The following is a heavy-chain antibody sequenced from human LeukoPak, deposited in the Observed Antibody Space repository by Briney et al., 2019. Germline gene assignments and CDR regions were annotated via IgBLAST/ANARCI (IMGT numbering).Heavy chain of an antibody. D-gene: IGHD3-10*01. V-gene: IGHV3-23*01. CDR1: GFTFRNYG. Sequence: QSGGSLRLSCITSGFTFRNYGMSWVRQAPGKGPEWVSGISGSGGSTYYAESVKGRFTISRDNSKNTLYLQMNSLRAEDTAVYYCAKDINYYGSGNYYLYQFDYWGQGTLVTVSS. CDR2: ISGSGGST. CDR3: AKDINYYGSGNYYLYQFDY. J-gene: IGHJ4*02.